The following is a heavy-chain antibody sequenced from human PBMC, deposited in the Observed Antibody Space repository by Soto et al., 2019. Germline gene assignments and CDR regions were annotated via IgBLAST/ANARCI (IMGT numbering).Heavy chain of an antibody. CDR3: AREYYDFWSGYSDCFDY. CDR2: IYWDDDK. J-gene: IGHJ4*02. CDR1: GFSLSTSGVD. Sequence: QITLKESGPTLVKPTQTLTLTCTFSGFSLSTSGVDVGWIRQPPGKALEWLALIYWDDDKRYSPSLKSRLTITKDTSKNQVVLTMTNMDPVDTATYYCAREYYDFWSGYSDCFDYWGQGTLVTVSS. D-gene: IGHD3-3*01. V-gene: IGHV2-5*02.